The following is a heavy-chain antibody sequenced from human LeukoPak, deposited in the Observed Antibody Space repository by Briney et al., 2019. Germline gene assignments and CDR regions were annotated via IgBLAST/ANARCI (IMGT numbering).Heavy chain of an antibody. CDR3: ARDRVAMVRGVNDLDY. V-gene: IGHV3-30*04. Sequence: GRSPRLSCAASGFIFSNYAMHWVRQAPGKGLQWVAVISYDGSNEYYADSLRGRFIISRDNSKNTLYLRMNSLRTEDTAVYYCARDRVAMVRGVNDLDYWGQGTLVTVSS. CDR1: GFIFSNYA. J-gene: IGHJ4*02. D-gene: IGHD3-10*01. CDR2: ISYDGSNE.